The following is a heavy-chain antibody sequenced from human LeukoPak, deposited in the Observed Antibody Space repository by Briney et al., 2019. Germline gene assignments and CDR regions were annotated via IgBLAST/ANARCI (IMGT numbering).Heavy chain of an antibody. CDR2: IYYSGST. J-gene: IGHJ4*02. Sequence: SETLSPTCTVSGGSISSSSHYWGWIRQPPGKGLEWIGSIYYSGSTYYNPSLESRVTISVDTSKNQFSLKVSSVTAADTAVYYCARRGASSSEEYWGQGTLVIVSS. CDR1: GGSISSSSHY. D-gene: IGHD6-6*01. V-gene: IGHV4-39*01. CDR3: ARRGASSSEEY.